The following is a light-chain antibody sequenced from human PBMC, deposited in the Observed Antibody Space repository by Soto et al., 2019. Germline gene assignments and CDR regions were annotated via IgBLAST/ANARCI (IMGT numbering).Light chain of an antibody. CDR1: QTVSSRF. CDR3: QQYATSPLT. J-gene: IGKJ4*01. V-gene: IGKV3-20*01. Sequence: ETVLKQSPANLSVSPGERETLSCRSSQTVSSRFLAWYQQKPGQAPRLLIYGALSRATGIPDRFSGSGSGTDFTLTISRLEPEDFALYYCQQYATSPLTFGGGTKVDIK. CDR2: GAL.